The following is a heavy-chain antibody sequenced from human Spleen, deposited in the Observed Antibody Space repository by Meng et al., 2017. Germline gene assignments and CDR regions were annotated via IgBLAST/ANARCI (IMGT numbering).Heavy chain of an antibody. Sequence: VQLVQSGAEVKNPGASVKVSCRASGYIFTGYYLQWVRQAPGQGLEWMGWINTNTGNPTYAQGFTGRFVFSLDTSVSTAYLQISSLKAEDTAVYYCARDPSRVFDYWGQGTLVTVSS. CDR2: INTNTGNP. V-gene: IGHV7-4-1*02. CDR3: ARDPSRVFDY. J-gene: IGHJ4*02. CDR1: GYIFTGYY.